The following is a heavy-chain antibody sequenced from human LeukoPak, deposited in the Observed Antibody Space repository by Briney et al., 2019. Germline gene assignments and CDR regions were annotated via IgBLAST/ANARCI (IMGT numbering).Heavy chain of an antibody. J-gene: IGHJ3*01. CDR1: GFIFNQCP. V-gene: IGHV3-48*02. Sequence: PGGSLRLSCAASGFIFNQCPMNWVRQAPGKGLEWLSNIRVDGNTVYYADSVKGRFAISRDNAKNSLYLQMNGLTDEDTAVYFCARDLSYAFDFWGQGTVVTVSS. CDR2: IRVDGNTV. CDR3: ARDLSYAFDF.